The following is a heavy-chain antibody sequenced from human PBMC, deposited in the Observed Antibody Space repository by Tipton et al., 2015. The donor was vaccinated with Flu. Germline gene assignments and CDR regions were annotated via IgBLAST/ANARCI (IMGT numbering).Heavy chain of an antibody. CDR3: ARDSPLIPGAFDI. Sequence: GLVKPSQTLSLICNVSGVSINSGSYYWTWIRQPAGKGLEWIGHIYTIRSTNYNPSLKSRVTISVDTSKNQFSLKLNSVTAADTAVYYCARDSPLIPGAFDIWGQGTMVTVSS. D-gene: IGHD3-16*01. CDR2: IYTIRST. V-gene: IGHV4-61*02. J-gene: IGHJ3*02. CDR1: GVSINSGSYY.